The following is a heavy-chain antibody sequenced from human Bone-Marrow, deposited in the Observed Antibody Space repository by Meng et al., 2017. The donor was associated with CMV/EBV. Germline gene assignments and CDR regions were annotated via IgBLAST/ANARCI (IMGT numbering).Heavy chain of an antibody. Sequence: QVQLQESGPGLVKPSETLSLTCTVSGGSISSYYWSWIRQPAGKGLEWIGRIYTSGSTNYNPSLKSRVTMSVDTSKNQFSLKLSSVTAADTAVYYCARDPIAAAAINWFDPWGQGTLVTVPS. V-gene: IGHV4-4*07. D-gene: IGHD6-13*01. CDR1: GGSISSYY. J-gene: IGHJ5*02. CDR3: ARDPIAAAAINWFDP. CDR2: IYTSGST.